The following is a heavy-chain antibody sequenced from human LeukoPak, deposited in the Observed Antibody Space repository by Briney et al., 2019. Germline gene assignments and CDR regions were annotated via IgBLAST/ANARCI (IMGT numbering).Heavy chain of an antibody. CDR2: LFTGGNA. V-gene: IGHV4-4*07. CDR1: GDSLNGYY. D-gene: IGHD5-12*01. CDR3: ARGLRWDSGNDWGPEH. Sequence: SETLSLTCSVSGDSLNGYYRIWVRQTAGKGLEWIGRLFTGGNAEFNPSLKSRVTMSVETSKSQFSLKLTSVTAADTAIYYCARGLRWDSGNDWGPEHWGQGALVTVSS. J-gene: IGHJ4*02.